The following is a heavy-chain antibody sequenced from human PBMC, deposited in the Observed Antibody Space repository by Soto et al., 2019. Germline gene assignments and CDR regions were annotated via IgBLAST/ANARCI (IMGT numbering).Heavy chain of an antibody. CDR3: ARVLSGGTIFGVPTDAFDI. CDR2: IYYSGST. J-gene: IGHJ3*02. CDR1: GGSISSGGYY. D-gene: IGHD3-3*01. Sequence: SETLSLTCTVSGGSISSGGYYWSWIRQHPGKGLEWIGYIYYSGSTYYNPSLKSRVTISVDTSKNQFSLKLSSVTAADTAVYYCARVLSGGTIFGVPTDAFDIWGQGTMVTVSS. V-gene: IGHV4-31*03.